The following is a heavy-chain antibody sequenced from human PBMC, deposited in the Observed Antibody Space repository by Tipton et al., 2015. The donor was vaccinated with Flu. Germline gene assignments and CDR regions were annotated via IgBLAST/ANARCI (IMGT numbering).Heavy chain of an antibody. CDR3: ARYARIAACYWYFGL. CDR2: IYTSGST. J-gene: IGHJ2*01. CDR1: GGSISSYY. D-gene: IGHD6-25*01. Sequence: LTCIVSGGSISSYYWSWIRQPAGKGLEWIGRIYTSGSTNYNPSLKSRVTMSVDTSKNQFSLKLSSVTAADTAVYYCARYARIAACYWYFGLWGRGTLVTVSS. V-gene: IGHV4-4*07.